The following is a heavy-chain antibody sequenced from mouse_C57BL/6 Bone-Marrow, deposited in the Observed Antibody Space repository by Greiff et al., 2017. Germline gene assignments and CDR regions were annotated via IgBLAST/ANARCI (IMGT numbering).Heavy chain of an antibody. CDR2: IDPSDSYT. V-gene: IGHV1-69*01. J-gene: IGHJ4*01. CDR1: GYTFTSYW. CDR3: AIGYYGSSSYYYTIDY. Sequence: QVQLQQSGAELVMPGASVKLSCKASGYTFTSYWMHWVKQRPGQGLEWIGEIDPSDSYTNYNQKFKGKSTLTVDKSSSTAYMQLSSLTSEDSAVYYCAIGYYGSSSYYYTIDYWGQGTSVTVSS. D-gene: IGHD1-1*01.